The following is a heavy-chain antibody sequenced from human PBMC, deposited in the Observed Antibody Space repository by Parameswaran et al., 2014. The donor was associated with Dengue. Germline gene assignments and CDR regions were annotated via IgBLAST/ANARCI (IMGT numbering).Heavy chain of an antibody. J-gene: IGHJ4*02. CDR3: ARVHLTYFDILTGYSDY. V-gene: IGHV3-48*04. Sequence: VRQMPGKGLEWVSYISSSSATIYYADSVKGRFTVSRDNAKNSLYLQMSTLRVEDTAVYYCARVHLTYFDILTGYSDYWGQGTLVTVSS. CDR2: ISSSSATI. D-gene: IGHD3-9*01.